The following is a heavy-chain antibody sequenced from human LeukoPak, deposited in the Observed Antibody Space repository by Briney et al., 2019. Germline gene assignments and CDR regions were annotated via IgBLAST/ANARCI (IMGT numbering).Heavy chain of an antibody. CDR3: ATGGLGGVIAPFDAFDI. Sequence: ASVKVSCKVSGYTLTELSMHWVRQAPGKGLEWMGGFDPEDGETIYAQKFQGRVTMTEDTSTDTAYMELSSLRSEDTAVYYCATGGLGGVIAPFDAFDIWGQGTMVTVSS. J-gene: IGHJ3*02. V-gene: IGHV1-24*01. D-gene: IGHD3-16*02. CDR2: FDPEDGET. CDR1: GYTLTELS.